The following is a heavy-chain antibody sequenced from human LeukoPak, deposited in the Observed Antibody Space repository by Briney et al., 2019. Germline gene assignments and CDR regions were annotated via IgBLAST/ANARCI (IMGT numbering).Heavy chain of an antibody. J-gene: IGHJ4*02. CDR3: ARRIESLYYFDY. Sequence: SETLSLTCAVSGGSVSSSGYHWSWIRQPPGKGLEWIAYIYYTGRTSYNPSLKSRVTISLDTSNSQFSLKLSSVTAADTAVYYCARRIESLYYFDYWGQGTLVTVSS. V-gene: IGHV4-61*08. D-gene: IGHD2-8*01. CDR2: IYYTGRT. CDR1: GGSVSSSGYH.